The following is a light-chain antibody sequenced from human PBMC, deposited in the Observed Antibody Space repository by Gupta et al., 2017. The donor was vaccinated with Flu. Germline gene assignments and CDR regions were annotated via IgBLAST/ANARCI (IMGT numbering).Light chain of an antibody. CDR2: KAS. J-gene: IGKJ1*01. CDR3: QQYSSFPGT. CDR1: QNIISW. Sequence: DIEMTQSRSTLCAYVGDRVTITCGASQNIISWLAWYQQKPGKAPNVLIYKASNLESGVPSRFSGSGSGTEFTLTISSLQPDDFATYYCQQYSSFPGTFGQGTKVEI. V-gene: IGKV1-5*03.